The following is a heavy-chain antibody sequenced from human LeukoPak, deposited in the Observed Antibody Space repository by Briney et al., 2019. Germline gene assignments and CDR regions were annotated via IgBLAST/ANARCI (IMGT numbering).Heavy chain of an antibody. CDR2: SYYSGST. Sequence: SETLSLTCTVSGGSITHYYWTWIRQPPGKTLEWIGYSYYSGSTKYNPSLKSRVTISVDTSSNQFSLNLRSVTAADTAVYYCASTSGDDYGDYGAFDIWGQGTMVTVSS. CDR1: GGSITHYY. CDR3: ASTSGDDYGDYGAFDI. D-gene: IGHD4-17*01. J-gene: IGHJ3*02. V-gene: IGHV4-59*01.